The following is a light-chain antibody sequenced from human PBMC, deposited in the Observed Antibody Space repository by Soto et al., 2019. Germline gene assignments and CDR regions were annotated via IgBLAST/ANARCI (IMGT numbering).Light chain of an antibody. CDR3: QQYGTSPIN. CDR2: AAS. CDR1: QSISSY. Sequence: DIQMTQSPSYLSASVGDRVTITCRASQSISSYLNWYQQKPGKAPKLLIYAASSLQSGVPSRFSGSGSGTDFTLTVSRLEPEDFAVYYCQQYGTSPINFGQGTRLEIK. J-gene: IGKJ5*01. V-gene: IGKV1-39*02.